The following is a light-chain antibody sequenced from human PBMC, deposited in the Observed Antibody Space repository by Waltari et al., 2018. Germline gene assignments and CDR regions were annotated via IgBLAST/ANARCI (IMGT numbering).Light chain of an antibody. CDR3: CSYAGLGIYV. CDR2: EVT. Sequence: QSGLTQPASVSGSPGQSITVSCTGARSDVGTYNLVSWYQQYPGKAPKLMVSEVTKRTSGVSDRFSGSKSGNTASLTISGLQSEDEADYYCCSYAGLGIYVFGTGTKVTVL. J-gene: IGLJ1*01. V-gene: IGLV2-23*02. CDR1: RSDVGTYNL.